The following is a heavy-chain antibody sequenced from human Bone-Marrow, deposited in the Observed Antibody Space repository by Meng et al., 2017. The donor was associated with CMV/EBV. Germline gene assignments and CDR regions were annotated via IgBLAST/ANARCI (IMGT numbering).Heavy chain of an antibody. V-gene: IGHV3-21*01. J-gene: IGHJ4*02. CDR2: ISGSSTYF. CDR1: YC. D-gene: IGHD3-16*01. CDR3: ARAPVFDYVWGSVVSYRLDY. Sequence: YCLTLVGQAPGLVLEWLSSISGSSTYFYCSDSVQGRFTISRANAKNSLFLQMTSLRAEETAFYYCARAPVFDYVWGSVVSYRLDYWGQGVLVTVSS.